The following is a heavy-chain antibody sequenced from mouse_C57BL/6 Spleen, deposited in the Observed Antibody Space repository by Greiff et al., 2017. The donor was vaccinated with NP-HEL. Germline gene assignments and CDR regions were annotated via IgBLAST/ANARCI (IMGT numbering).Heavy chain of an antibody. Sequence: EVHLVESGGGLVKPGGSLKLSCAASGFTFSSYTMSWVRQTPEKRLEWVATISGGGGNTYYPDSVKGRFTISRDNAKNTLYLQMSSLRSEDTALYYCARQAYYGSSSYAMDYWGQGTSVTVSS. D-gene: IGHD1-1*01. CDR2: ISGGGGNT. CDR3: ARQAYYGSSSYAMDY. V-gene: IGHV5-9*01. J-gene: IGHJ4*01. CDR1: GFTFSSYT.